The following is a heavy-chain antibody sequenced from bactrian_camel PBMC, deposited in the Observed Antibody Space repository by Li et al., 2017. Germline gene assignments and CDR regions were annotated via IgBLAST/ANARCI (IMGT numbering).Heavy chain of an antibody. CDR3: ASGLYFYHYNY. CDR2: IHTDGSST. J-gene: IGHJ4*01. Sequence: HVQLVESGGGLVTPGGSLKLSCVTSGNIFSTHDMSWVRQAPGKGLEWVCSIHTDGSSTYYADSVKGRFTISRDDGKNTVWLQMNSLKSEDTALYYCASGLYFYHYNYWGQGTQVTVS. CDR1: GNIFSTHD. V-gene: IGHV3-2*01. D-gene: IGHD2*01.